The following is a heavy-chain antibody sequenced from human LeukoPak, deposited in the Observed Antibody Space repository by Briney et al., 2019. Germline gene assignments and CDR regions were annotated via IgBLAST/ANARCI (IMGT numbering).Heavy chain of an antibody. D-gene: IGHD6-13*01. CDR3: ARHGEIAAAGYYYYYMDV. J-gene: IGHJ6*03. V-gene: IGHV1-8*02. CDR1: GFTFTDFG. Sequence: ASVKVSCKASGFTFTDFGFIWVRQATGQGLEWMGWMNPNSGNTGYAQKFQGRVTMTRNTSISTAYMELSSLRSEDTAVYYCARHGEIAAAGYYYYYMDVWGKGTAVTVSS. CDR2: MNPNSGNT.